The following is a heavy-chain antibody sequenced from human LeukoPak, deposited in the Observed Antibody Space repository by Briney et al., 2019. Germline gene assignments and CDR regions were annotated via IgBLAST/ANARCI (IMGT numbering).Heavy chain of an antibody. CDR1: GYTFTSYG. CDR2: ISAYNGNT. CDR3: AVHYDSPRSAPSAEYFQH. V-gene: IGHV1-18*01. Sequence: GASVKVSCKASGYTFTSYGISWVRQAPGQGLEWMGWISAYNGNTNYAQKLQGRVTMTTDTSTSTAYMELRSLRSDDTAVYYCAVHYDSPRSAPSAEYFQHWGQGTLVTVSS. D-gene: IGHD3-22*01. J-gene: IGHJ1*01.